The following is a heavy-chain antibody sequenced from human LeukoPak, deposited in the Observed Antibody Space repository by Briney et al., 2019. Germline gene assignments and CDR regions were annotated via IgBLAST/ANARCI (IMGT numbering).Heavy chain of an antibody. V-gene: IGHV4-39*01. Sequence: SETLSLTCSVSGASISSSSYYWAWLRQPPGKGLEWIGSGHYSESTYYNPSLKSRLTISIDTSKNQFSLNLNALTATDTAVYSCSRQRYGLINWFDPWGQGTLVSVSS. CDR3: SRQRYGLINWFDP. CDR2: GHYSEST. J-gene: IGHJ5*02. D-gene: IGHD3-10*01. CDR1: GASISSSSYY.